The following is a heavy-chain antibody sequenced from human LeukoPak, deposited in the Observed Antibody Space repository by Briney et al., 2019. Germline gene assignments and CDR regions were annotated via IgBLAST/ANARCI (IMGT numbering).Heavy chain of an antibody. Sequence: GGSLRLSCAASGFSVSSNYMSWVRQAPGKGLEWVSVIYSGGSTYYADSVKGRFTISRDNSKNTLYLQMNSLRAEDTAVHYCARDSSGWYYFDYWGQGTLVTVSS. CDR3: ARDSSGWYYFDY. J-gene: IGHJ4*02. CDR2: IYSGGST. D-gene: IGHD6-19*01. CDR1: GFSVSSNY. V-gene: IGHV3-53*01.